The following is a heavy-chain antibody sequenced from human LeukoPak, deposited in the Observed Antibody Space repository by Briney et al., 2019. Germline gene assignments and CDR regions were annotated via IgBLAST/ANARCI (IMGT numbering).Heavy chain of an antibody. CDR3: ARFETVAVKPIDC. CDR1: GFTFSDYS. D-gene: IGHD6-19*01. CDR2: ISTSSTHI. V-gene: IGHV3-21*01. Sequence: KPGGSLRLSCAASGFTFSDYSMNWVRQAPAMGLEWVSSISTSSTHILYADSVKGRFTISRDDAKNSLYLQMSSLRAEDSAVYYCARFETVAVKPIDCWGQGALVTVSS. J-gene: IGHJ4*02.